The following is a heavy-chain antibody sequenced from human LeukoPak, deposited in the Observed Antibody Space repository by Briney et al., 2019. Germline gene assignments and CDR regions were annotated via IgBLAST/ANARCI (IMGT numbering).Heavy chain of an antibody. V-gene: IGHV3-74*01. CDR2: IYNDGSST. CDR3: ARDGAWFGELFSGFDY. CDR1: GFTFSSYW. D-gene: IGHD3-10*01. Sequence: GGSLRLSCAASGFTFSSYWMHWVRQAPGKGLVWVSRIYNDGSSTTYADSVKGRFTISRDNAKNSLYLQMNSLRDEDTAVYYCARDGAWFGELFSGFDYWGQGTLVTVSS. J-gene: IGHJ4*02.